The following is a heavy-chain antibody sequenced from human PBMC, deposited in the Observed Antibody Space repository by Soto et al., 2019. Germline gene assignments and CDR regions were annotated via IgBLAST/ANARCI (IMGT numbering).Heavy chain of an antibody. CDR3: ARFGNVDTLPVVLFGFDY. CDR1: GYPFTSYD. V-gene: IGHV1-8*01. CDR2: MNPNSGNT. Sequence: ASVKVSCKSSGYPFTSYDINWVRQATGQGLEWMGWMNPNSGNTGYAQKFQGRLTMTRNTFISTAYMELSSLSSEDTAVYYCARFGNVDTLPVVLFGFDYWG. D-gene: IGHD5-18*01. J-gene: IGHJ4*01.